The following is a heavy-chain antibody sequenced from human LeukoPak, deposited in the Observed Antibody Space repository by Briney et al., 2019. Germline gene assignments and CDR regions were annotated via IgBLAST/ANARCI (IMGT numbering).Heavy chain of an antibody. D-gene: IGHD6-13*01. V-gene: IGHV1-2*06. CDR2: INPNSGGT. J-gene: IGHJ4*02. CDR3: ARDPVYSSSWGGNDY. CDR1: GYTFTGYY. Sequence: ASVKVSCKASGYTFTGYYMHWVRQAPGQGLEWRGRINPNSGGTNYAQKFQGRVTMTRDTSISPAYMELRRLRSYDTAVYYCARDPVYSSSWGGNDYWGQGTLVTVSS.